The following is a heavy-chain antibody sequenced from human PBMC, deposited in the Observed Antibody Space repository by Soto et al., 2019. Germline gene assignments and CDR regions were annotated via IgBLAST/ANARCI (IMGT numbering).Heavy chain of an antibody. D-gene: IGHD5-12*01. J-gene: IGHJ6*02. CDR2: ISYDGSNK. V-gene: IGHV3-30-3*01. Sequence: SLRLSCAASGFTFSSYAMHWVRQAPGKGLEWVAVISYDGSNKYYADSVKGRFTISRDNSKNTLYLQMNSLRAEDTAVYYCAGFEIDVDIVATREPYYSYGMDVCGQGTTVTVSS. CDR1: GFTFSSYA. CDR3: AGFEIDVDIVATREPYYSYGMDV.